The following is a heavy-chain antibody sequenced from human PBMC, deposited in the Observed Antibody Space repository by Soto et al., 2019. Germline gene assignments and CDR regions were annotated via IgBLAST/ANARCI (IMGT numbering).Heavy chain of an antibody. Sequence: SETLSLTCIVSGGSISSYYWSWIRQPPGKGLEWIGYIYNSGSTNYNPSLKSRVTILVDMSKNQFSLKLSSVTAADTAVYYCARRFTNCSGGACYKYFDYWGQGTLVTVSS. V-gene: IGHV4-4*09. J-gene: IGHJ4*02. D-gene: IGHD2-15*01. CDR1: GGSISSYY. CDR3: ARRFTNCSGGACYKYFDY. CDR2: IYNSGST.